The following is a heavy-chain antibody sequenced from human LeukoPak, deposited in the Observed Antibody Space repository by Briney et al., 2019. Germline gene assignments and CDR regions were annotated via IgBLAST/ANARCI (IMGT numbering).Heavy chain of an antibody. J-gene: IGHJ6*03. CDR3: ARETSQKGAHYMDV. CDR1: GGSISSYY. D-gene: IGHD3-16*01. CDR2: IYYSGYT. V-gene: IGHV4-59*01. Sequence: SETLSLTCTVSGGSISSYYWSWIRQPPGKGLEYIGYIYYSGYTNYNPSLKSRVTISVDTSKNQFSLKLSSVTAADTAVYYCARETSQKGAHYMDVWGKGTTVTVSS.